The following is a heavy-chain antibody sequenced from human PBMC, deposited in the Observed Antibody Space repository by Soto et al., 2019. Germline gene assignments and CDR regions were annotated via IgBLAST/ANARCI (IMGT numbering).Heavy chain of an antibody. Sequence: GGSRRLSWTVSGFTFDEYAMSRVRQAPGKGLEWVSSISPTSISEYYADSMKGRFTISRDNSENTLYLQIHSLTAADTAVYYCARDSRTYHFDYWGQGTLVTVSS. V-gene: IGHV3-23*01. CDR3: ARDSRTYHFDY. CDR1: GFTFDEYA. CDR2: ISPTSISE. J-gene: IGHJ4*02.